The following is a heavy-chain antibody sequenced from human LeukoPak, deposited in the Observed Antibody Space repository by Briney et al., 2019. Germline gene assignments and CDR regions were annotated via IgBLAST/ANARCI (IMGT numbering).Heavy chain of an antibody. V-gene: IGHV1-8*03. D-gene: IGHD3-10*01. CDR3: ARGIRSRVRGVIIIAPFHYYYYMDV. Sequence: GASVKVSCKASGYTFTSYDINWVRQATGQGLEWMGWMNPNSGNTGYAQKFQGRVTITRNTSISTAYMELGSLRSEDTAVYYCARGIRSRVRGVIIIAPFHYYYYMDVWGKGTTVTVSS. CDR2: MNPNSGNT. CDR1: GYTFTSYD. J-gene: IGHJ6*03.